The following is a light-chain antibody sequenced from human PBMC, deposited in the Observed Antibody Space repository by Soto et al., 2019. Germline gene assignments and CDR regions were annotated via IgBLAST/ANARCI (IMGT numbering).Light chain of an antibody. Sequence: QSVLTQPASVSGSPGQSIAISCTGSSSDVGIYNYVSWYQQHPGKVPKLIIYEVSNRPSGVSNRFSGSKSGNTASLTISGLQAEDEADYYCSSYTSSSTLVFGGGTQLTVL. CDR3: SSYTSSSTLV. CDR1: SSDVGIYNY. CDR2: EVS. V-gene: IGLV2-14*01. J-gene: IGLJ3*02.